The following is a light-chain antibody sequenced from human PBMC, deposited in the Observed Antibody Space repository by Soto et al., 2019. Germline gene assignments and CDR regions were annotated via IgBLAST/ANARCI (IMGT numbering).Light chain of an antibody. CDR2: GAS. Sequence: EIVLTQSPGTLSLSPGERATLSCRASQSVSSDYLAWYQQKPGQAPRLLIYGASSRAAGIPDRFSGSGSGTDFTLTISRLEPEDFAVYYCQLYGGSPRTFGQGTKVEIK. CDR1: QSVSSDY. J-gene: IGKJ1*01. V-gene: IGKV3-20*01. CDR3: QLYGGSPRT.